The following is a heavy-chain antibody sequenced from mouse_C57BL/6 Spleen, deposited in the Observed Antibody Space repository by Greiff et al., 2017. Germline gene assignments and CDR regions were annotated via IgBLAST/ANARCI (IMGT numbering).Heavy chain of an antibody. CDR2: IDPSDSET. V-gene: IGHV1-52*01. D-gene: IGHD1-1*01. CDR3: AREATVVAPRFAY. Sequence: QVQLQQPGAELVRPGSSVKLSCKASGYTFTSYWMHWVKQRPIQGLEWIGNIDPSDSETHYNQKFKDKATLTVDKSSSTAYMQLSSLTSEDSAVYYCAREATVVAPRFAYWGQGTLVTVSA. CDR1: GYTFTSYW. J-gene: IGHJ3*01.